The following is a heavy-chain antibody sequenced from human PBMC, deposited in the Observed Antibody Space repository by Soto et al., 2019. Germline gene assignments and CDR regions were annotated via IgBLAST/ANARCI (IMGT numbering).Heavy chain of an antibody. CDR2: INAANGDT. Sequence: ASVKVSCKAYGYTLTSYGIHWVRQAPGQRLEWMGWINAANGDTKYSPKFQGRVTITRDTSASTAYMELSSLRSEDTAVYYCVRRHVSATGIDWFDPWGQGTLVTVSS. CDR1: GYTLTSYG. V-gene: IGHV1-3*01. CDR3: VRRHVSATGIDWFDP. J-gene: IGHJ5*02. D-gene: IGHD6-13*01.